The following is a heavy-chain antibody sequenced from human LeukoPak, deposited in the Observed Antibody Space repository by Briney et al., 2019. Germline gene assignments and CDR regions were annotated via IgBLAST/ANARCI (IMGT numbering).Heavy chain of an antibody. CDR2: IDPNSGGT. V-gene: IGHV1-2*02. Sequence: ASVKVSCKTSGHTFTDYYMHWVRQAPGQGLEWMGWIDPNSGGTNYAQKFQGRVTMTRDTSISTAYMEVRRMRSDDTAVYYCARDGVVRGVIIYWGQGTPVTVSS. CDR3: ARDGVVRGVIIY. J-gene: IGHJ4*02. CDR1: GHTFTDYY. D-gene: IGHD3-10*01.